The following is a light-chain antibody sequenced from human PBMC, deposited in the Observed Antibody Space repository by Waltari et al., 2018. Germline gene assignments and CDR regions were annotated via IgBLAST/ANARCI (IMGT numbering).Light chain of an antibody. Sequence: QSVLTQPPSVSAAPGQRVTISCPGGSSNAAKNYVSWYRQLPGTAPQLPIFEDNERPSGIPGRFSGSKSGTSATLDITGLQAGDEADYYCGTWDSSLSGVVFGGGTHLTVL. J-gene: IGLJ7*01. CDR1: SSNAAKNY. V-gene: IGLV1-51*02. CDR2: EDN. CDR3: GTWDSSLSGVV.